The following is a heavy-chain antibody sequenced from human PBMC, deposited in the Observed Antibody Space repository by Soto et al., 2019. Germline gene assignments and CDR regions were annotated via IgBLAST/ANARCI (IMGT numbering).Heavy chain of an antibody. CDR2: LSGHNGNT. CDR3: AREQSLARHVAPHS. D-gene: IGHD2-21*01. CDR1: GYAFTFSG. Sequence: GASVKVSCKAYGYAFTFSGFGWVRQAPVQGLEWMGRLSGHNGNTNYAQRFQDRVTLTADPSTRTAYLEMRSRRSDDTAVYYCAREQSLARHVAPHSWS. J-gene: IGHJ5*01. V-gene: IGHV1-18*01.